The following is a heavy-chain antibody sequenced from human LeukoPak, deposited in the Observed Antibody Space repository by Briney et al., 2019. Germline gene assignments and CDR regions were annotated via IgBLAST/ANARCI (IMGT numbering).Heavy chain of an antibody. CDR1: GYTFTSYY. D-gene: IGHD2-15*01. CDR3: ASQVKDIVVVVAATHDAFDI. V-gene: IGHV1-46*01. CDR2: INPSGGST. Sequence: ASVEVSCKASGYTFTSYYMHWVRQAPGQGLEWMGIINPSGGSTSYAQKFQGRVTMTRDTSTSTVYMELSSLRSEDTAVYYCASQVKDIVVVVAATHDAFDIWGQGTMVTVSS. J-gene: IGHJ3*02.